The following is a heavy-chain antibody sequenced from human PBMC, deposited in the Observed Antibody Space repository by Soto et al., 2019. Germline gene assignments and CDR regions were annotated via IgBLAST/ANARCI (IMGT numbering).Heavy chain of an antibody. CDR1: RDSISGSY. J-gene: IGHJ2*01. CDR3: ARGTSSWLVYVNGYFDL. V-gene: IGHV4-59*01. CDR2: IHDSGST. Sequence: QVQLQESGPGLVKPSETLSLTCTVSRDSISGSYWSWLRQSPGRGLEWIGYIHDSGSTSYNPSFGSRVTISLDASKKQFSLKLTSVTTADTAIYYFARGTSSWLVYVNGYFDLWGRGTLVTVSS. D-gene: IGHD6-13*01.